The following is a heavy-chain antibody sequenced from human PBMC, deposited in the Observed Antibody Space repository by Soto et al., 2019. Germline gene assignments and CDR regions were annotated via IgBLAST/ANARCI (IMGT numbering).Heavy chain of an antibody. V-gene: IGHV1-18*04. CDR1: GYTFTSYG. CDR2: ISAYNGNT. J-gene: IGHJ6*02. Sequence: QVQLVQSGAEVTKPGASVTVSCKASGYTFTSYGISWVRQAPGQGLELMGWISAYNGNTNYAQKLQGRVTMTTDTSTSTAYKELRSLSSDDTAVYYCARGVYSWSYTPLEGPLKAYYYYYGMDVWGQGTTVTVSS. D-gene: IGHD1-26*01. CDR3: ARGVYSWSYTPLEGPLKAYYYYYGMDV.